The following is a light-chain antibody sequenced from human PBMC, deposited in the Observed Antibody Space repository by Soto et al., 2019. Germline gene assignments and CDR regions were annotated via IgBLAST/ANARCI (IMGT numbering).Light chain of an antibody. J-gene: IGLJ1*01. CDR2: DNN. CDR1: NSNIGNNY. V-gene: IGLV1-51*01. Sequence: QSVLAQPPSVSATPGQTVTISCSVSNSNIGNNYVSWYQQLPGTAPKLLIYDNNKRPSEIPDRFSGSKSGPSATLGITGLQTGDEADYYCATWDSSLSAGVFGTGTKVTLL. CDR3: ATWDSSLSAGV.